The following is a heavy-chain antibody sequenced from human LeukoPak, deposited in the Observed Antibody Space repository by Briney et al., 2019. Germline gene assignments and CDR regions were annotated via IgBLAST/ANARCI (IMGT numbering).Heavy chain of an antibody. CDR3: ARELPTEAFDY. CDR1: GFNFNSYD. J-gene: IGHJ4*02. V-gene: IGHV3-30*02. CDR2: IRYDGSEK. D-gene: IGHD1-26*01. Sequence: GGSLRLSCAASGFNFNSYDMQWVRQSPGKGLEWVTFIRYDGSEKYYVDSVEGRFTISRDNAKNSLYLQMNSLRAEDTAVYYCARELPTEAFDYWGQGTLVTVSS.